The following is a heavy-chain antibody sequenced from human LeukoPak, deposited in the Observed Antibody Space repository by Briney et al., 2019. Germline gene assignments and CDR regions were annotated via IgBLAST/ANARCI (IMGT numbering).Heavy chain of an antibody. D-gene: IGHD5-18*01. CDR1: GFTFSSYG. J-gene: IGHJ4*02. CDR2: IWYDGSNK. V-gene: IGHV3-33*01. Sequence: PGGSLRLSCAASGFTFSSYGMHWVRQAPGKGLEWVAVIWYDGSNKYYADSVKGRFTISRDNSKNTLYLQMNSLRAEDTAVYYCARDGGYSYGLNYFDYWGQGTLVTVSS. CDR3: ARDGGYSYGLNYFDY.